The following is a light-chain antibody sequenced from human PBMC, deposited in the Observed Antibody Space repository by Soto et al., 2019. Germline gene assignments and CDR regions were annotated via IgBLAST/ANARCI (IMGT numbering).Light chain of an antibody. J-gene: IGKJ1*01. CDR2: GAS. Sequence: EIVLTQSPGTLSLSPGERATLSCRASQSVSSSYLAWYQQKPGQAPRLLIYGASSRATGIPDRFSGSGSGTDFTLTISRLESEDCAVYYCQQYGSSPPWTFGQGTKV. V-gene: IGKV3-20*01. CDR3: QQYGSSPPWT. CDR1: QSVSSSY.